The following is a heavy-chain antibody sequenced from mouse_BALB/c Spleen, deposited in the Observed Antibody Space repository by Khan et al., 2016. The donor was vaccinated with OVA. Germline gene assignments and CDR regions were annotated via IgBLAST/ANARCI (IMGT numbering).Heavy chain of an antibody. D-gene: IGHD1-1*01. J-gene: IGHJ4*01. Sequence: EVKLLESGPGLVKPSQSLSLTCTVTAYSITSNYAWNWIRQFPGNKLEWMGYISYSGSPNYNPSLKSRISITRDTSKNQFFLQLNSVTTEDTATYYCARGNYYGYAMDYWGQGTSITVSS. V-gene: IGHV3-2*02. CDR1: AYSITSNYA. CDR3: ARGNYYGYAMDY. CDR2: ISYSGSP.